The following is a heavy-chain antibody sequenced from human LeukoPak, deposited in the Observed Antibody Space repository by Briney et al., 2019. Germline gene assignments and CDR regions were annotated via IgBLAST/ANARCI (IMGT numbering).Heavy chain of an antibody. D-gene: IGHD1-26*01. V-gene: IGHV1-2*02. CDR1: GYTFTGYY. J-gene: IGHJ1*01. CDR3: ARRIEGAYGDYFQH. CDR2: VNPYSGGT. Sequence: ASVKVSCKASGYTFTGYYMHWVRQAPGQGLEWMGWVNPYSGGTNYAQKFQGRVTMTRDTSISTAYMELSSQRSDDTAVYYCARRIEGAYGDYFQHWGQGTLVTVSS.